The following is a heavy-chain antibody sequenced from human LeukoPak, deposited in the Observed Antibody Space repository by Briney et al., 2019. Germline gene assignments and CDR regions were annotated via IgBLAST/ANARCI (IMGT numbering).Heavy chain of an antibody. CDR1: GGTISSSSYY. CDR2: SYYSGST. J-gene: IGHJ4*02. Sequence: PSETLSLTCTVSGGTISSSSYYWGWIRQPPGKGLEWNGSSYYSGSTYYNPSRKSRVTISVDTSKNQFSLKLSSVTAADTAVYYCARRRIAAAGTEFDYWGQGTLVTVSS. CDR3: ARRRIAAAGTEFDY. D-gene: IGHD6-13*01. V-gene: IGHV4-39*01.